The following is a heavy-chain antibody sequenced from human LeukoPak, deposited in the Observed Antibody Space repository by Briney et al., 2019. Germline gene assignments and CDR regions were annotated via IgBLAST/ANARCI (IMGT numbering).Heavy chain of an antibody. Sequence: GASVKVSCKASGYTFTSYDINWVRQATGQGLEWMGWMNPNSGNTGYAQKFQGRVTMTRNTSISTAYMELSSLRSEDTAVYYCARGLAYCGGDCYWFGSPRRYYFDYWAREPWSPSPQ. D-gene: IGHD2-21*02. CDR3: ARGLAYCGGDCYWFGSPRRYYFDY. CDR1: GYTFTSYD. J-gene: IGHJ4*02. V-gene: IGHV1-8*01. CDR2: MNPNSGNT.